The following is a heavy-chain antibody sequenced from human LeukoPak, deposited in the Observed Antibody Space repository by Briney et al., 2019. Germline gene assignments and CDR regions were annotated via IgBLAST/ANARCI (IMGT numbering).Heavy chain of an antibody. CDR1: GYSISSGYY. Sequence: SETLSLTCTVSGYSISSGYYWGWIRQPPGKGLEWIGSIYHSGNTYCNPSLKSRVTISVDTSKNQFSLKLSSVTAAATAVYYCARDNQSRYYMDAWGKGTTATVSS. CDR2: IYHSGNT. CDR3: ARDNQSRYYMDA. J-gene: IGHJ6*03. V-gene: IGHV4-38-2*02.